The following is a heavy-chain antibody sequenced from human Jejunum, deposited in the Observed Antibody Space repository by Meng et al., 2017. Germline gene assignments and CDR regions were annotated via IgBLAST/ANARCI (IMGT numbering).Heavy chain of an antibody. J-gene: IGHJ4*02. CDR1: GGAISSVCW. CDR2: IYHSGST. D-gene: IGHD5-18*01. Sequence: QVQLQVWGTEMVTSSEALSLTCADSGGAISSVCWGTWVGQSLGKGLEWIGEIYHSGSTKYNPSLKSRVTISVDKSKNQFSLKLTSVTAADTAVYYCARGGYYSFDYWGQGTLVTVSS. V-gene: IGHV4-4*02. CDR3: ARGGYYSFDY.